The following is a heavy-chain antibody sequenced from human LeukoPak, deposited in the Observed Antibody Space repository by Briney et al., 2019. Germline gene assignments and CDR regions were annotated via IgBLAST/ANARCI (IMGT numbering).Heavy chain of an antibody. CDR1: GYTFTGYY. D-gene: IGHD3-10*01. V-gene: IGHV1-2*04. J-gene: IGHJ4*02. CDR2: INPNSGGT. CDR3: ARDPETYYYGSGIDY. Sequence: GASVKVSCKASGYTFTGYYMHWVRQAPGQGLEWMGWINPNSGGTNYAQKFQGWVTMTRDTSISTAYMELSRLRSDDTAVYYCARDPETYYYGSGIDYWGQGTLVTVSS.